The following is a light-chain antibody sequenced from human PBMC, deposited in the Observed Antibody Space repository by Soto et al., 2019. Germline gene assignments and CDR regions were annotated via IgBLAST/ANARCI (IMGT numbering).Light chain of an antibody. CDR1: QSVSSSY. Sequence: EIVLTQSPGTLSLSPGERATLSCRASQSVSSSYLAWYQQKSGQAPRLLIDGASSRATGIPDRFSGSGSGTDFTLTIRGLEPEDFAVYYCQQYGNSPYTFGQGTKLEIK. CDR2: GAS. J-gene: IGKJ2*01. CDR3: QQYGNSPYT. V-gene: IGKV3-20*01.